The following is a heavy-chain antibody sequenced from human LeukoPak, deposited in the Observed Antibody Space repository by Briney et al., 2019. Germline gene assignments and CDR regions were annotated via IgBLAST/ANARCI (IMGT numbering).Heavy chain of an antibody. V-gene: IGHV3-21*01. J-gene: IGHJ6*03. CDR1: GFTFSSYS. CDR2: IRSSSSYI. Sequence: GGSLRLSCAASGFTFSSYSMNWVRQAPGKGLEWVSSIRSSSSYIYYADSVKGRFTISRDNAKNSLYLQMNSLRAEDTAVYYCARVGSRAYYDFLSGPDYYYYMDVWGKGTMVTVSS. D-gene: IGHD3-3*01. CDR3: ARVGSRAYYDFLSGPDYYYYMDV.